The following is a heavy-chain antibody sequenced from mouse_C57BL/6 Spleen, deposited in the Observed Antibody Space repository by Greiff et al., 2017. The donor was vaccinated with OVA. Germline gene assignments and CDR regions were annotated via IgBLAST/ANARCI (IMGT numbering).Heavy chain of an antibody. D-gene: IGHD1-1*01. Sequence: QVQLQQSGPELVKPGASVKISCKASGYSFTSYYIHWVMQRPGQGLEWIGWIYPGSGNTKYNEKFKGKATLTADPSSSTAYLQLSSLTTEDTAVNDDARKGSSVYYCDYWGQGTTLTVSS. CDR3: ARKGSSVYYCDY. V-gene: IGHV1-66*01. CDR1: GYSFTSYY. J-gene: IGHJ2*01. CDR2: IYPGSGNT.